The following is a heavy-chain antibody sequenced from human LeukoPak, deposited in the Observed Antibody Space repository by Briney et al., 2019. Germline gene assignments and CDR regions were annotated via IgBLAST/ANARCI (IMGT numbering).Heavy chain of an antibody. CDR2: ISSTGDAT. CDR3: AREGHYYDSSGF. D-gene: IGHD3-22*01. J-gene: IGHJ4*02. V-gene: IGHV3-23*01. CDR1: GFTFSSYA. Sequence: GGSLRLSCAASGFTFSSYAMTWVRQAPGKGLEWVSGISSTGDATYHADSVKGRFTISRDNAKNSMYLQMNSLRAEDTALYYCAREGHYYDSSGFWGQGTLVTVS.